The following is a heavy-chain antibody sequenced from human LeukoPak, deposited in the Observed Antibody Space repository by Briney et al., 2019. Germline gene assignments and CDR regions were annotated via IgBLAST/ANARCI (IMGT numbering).Heavy chain of an antibody. CDR2: FNPNSGGT. Sequence: GASVKVSCKASGYTFTGYYMHWVRQAPGQGLEWMGWFNPNSGGTDYAQKFQGRVTMTRDTSISTAYMELSRLRSDDTAVYYCARELGDSSGYREQDYWGQGTLVTVSS. J-gene: IGHJ4*02. CDR3: ARELGDSSGYREQDY. D-gene: IGHD3-22*01. V-gene: IGHV1-2*02. CDR1: GYTFTGYY.